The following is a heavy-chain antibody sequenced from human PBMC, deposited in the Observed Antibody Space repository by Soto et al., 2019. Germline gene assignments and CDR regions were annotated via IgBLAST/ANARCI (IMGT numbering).Heavy chain of an antibody. CDR1: GYIFVNYG. CDR3: VMVDNYVTPTPQDV. V-gene: IGHV1-18*01. CDR2: ISPYTGNT. Sequence: QVQLVQSGDEVKKPGASVKVSCKASGYIFVNYGIAWLRQAPGQGLEWMGWISPYTGNTHSATKIQGRLTMTTDTSPSTAYMDLGSLTSDDTAVYYCVMVDNYVTPTPQDVWGQGTTVTVSS. D-gene: IGHD3-16*01. J-gene: IGHJ6*02.